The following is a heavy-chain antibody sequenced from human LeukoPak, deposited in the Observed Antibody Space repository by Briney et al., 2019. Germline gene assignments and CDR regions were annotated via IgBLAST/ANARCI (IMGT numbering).Heavy chain of an antibody. Sequence: SETLSLTCTVSGGSISSSSYYWGWVRQPPGKGLEWIASIYYSGSTYYNPSLKSRVTISVDTSKNQFSLRLSSVTAADTAVYYCASNWGGDEYYFDYWGQGSLVTVSS. CDR3: ASNWGGDEYYFDY. CDR1: GGSISSSSYY. CDR2: IYYSGST. D-gene: IGHD7-27*01. V-gene: IGHV4-39*01. J-gene: IGHJ4*02.